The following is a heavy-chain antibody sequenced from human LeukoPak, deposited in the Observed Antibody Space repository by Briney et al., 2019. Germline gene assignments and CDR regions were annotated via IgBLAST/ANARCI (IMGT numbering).Heavy chain of an antibody. CDR2: IYTSGST. D-gene: IGHD5-18*01. Sequence: PSQTLSLTCTVSGGSISSGSYYWSWIRQPAGKGLEWIGRIYTSGSTNYNPSLKSRITISVDTSKNQFSLKLSSVTAADTAVYYCARTTEGGYTYDYFYYYYMDVWGKGTTVTISS. CDR3: ARTTEGGYTYDYFYYYYMDV. J-gene: IGHJ6*03. CDR1: GGSISSGSYY. V-gene: IGHV4-61*02.